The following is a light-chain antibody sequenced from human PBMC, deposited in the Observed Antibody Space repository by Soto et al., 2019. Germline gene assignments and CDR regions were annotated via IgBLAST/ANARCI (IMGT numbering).Light chain of an antibody. CDR1: QGISSY. J-gene: IGKJ4*01. V-gene: IGKV1-9*01. CDR3: QQLNSYPCT. CDR2: AAS. Sequence: DIQLTQSPSFLSASVGDRVTITCRASQGISSYLAWYQQKPGKAPKLLIYAASTLQSGVPSRFSGSGSGTEFTLTISSLHSEYLTTYYCQQLNSYPCTFGGGTKVEIK.